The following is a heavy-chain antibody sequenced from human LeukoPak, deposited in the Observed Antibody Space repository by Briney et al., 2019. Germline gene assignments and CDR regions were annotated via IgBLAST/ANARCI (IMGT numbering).Heavy chain of an antibody. J-gene: IGHJ4*02. Sequence: PGGSLRLSCAASGFTFSSYAMSWVRQAPGKGLEWVSAISGSGGSTYYADSVKGRFTISRDNSKNTLYLQMNSLRAEDTAVYYCAKIRGVGIVATTRPTFDYWGQGTLVTVSS. CDR3: AKIRGVGIVATTRPTFDY. D-gene: IGHD5-12*01. V-gene: IGHV3-23*01. CDR1: GFTFSSYA. CDR2: ISGSGGST.